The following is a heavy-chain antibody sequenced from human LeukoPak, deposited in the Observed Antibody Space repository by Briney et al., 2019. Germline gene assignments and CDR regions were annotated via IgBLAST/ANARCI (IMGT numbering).Heavy chain of an antibody. CDR3: AKDRSIGTYYTFDH. D-gene: IGHD1-26*01. CDR2: ISASGGMT. CDR1: GFTVTDYA. J-gene: IGHJ4*02. Sequence: GGSLRLSCAASGFTVTDYAMTWVRQAPGKGLEWVSSISASGGMTYYADSVKGRFTVSKDNSKNSLYLQMNSLTAADTAVYYCAKDRSIGTYYTFDHWGQGTLVTVSS. V-gene: IGHV3-23*01.